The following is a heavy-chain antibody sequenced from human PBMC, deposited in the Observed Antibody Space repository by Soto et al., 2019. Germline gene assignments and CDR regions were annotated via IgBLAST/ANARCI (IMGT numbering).Heavy chain of an antibody. CDR1: GGSMSEYF. CDR3: ARDGYDGSGSPYPAY. Sequence: KTSETLSLTXSVSGGSMSEYFWSWIRQSPERGLEWIGYVYYLGSTDYNPSLKSRVTISVDTSKRQFSLRLSSVTAADAAIYYCARDGYDGSGSPYPAYWGPGIQVTVSS. CDR2: VYYLGST. D-gene: IGHD3-10*01. V-gene: IGHV4-59*01. J-gene: IGHJ4*02.